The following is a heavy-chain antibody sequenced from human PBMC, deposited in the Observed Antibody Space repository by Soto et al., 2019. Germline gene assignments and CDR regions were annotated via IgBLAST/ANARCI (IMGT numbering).Heavy chain of an antibody. J-gene: IGHJ5*02. D-gene: IGHD6-19*01. V-gene: IGHV1-8*01. CDR1: GYTFTSYD. CDR2: MNPNSGNT. CDR3: ARGRRPSAVAGQYNWFDP. Sequence: QVQLVQSGAEVKKPGASVKVSCKASGYTFTSYDINWVRQATGQGLEWMGWMNPNSGNTGYAQKFQGRVTMTRNTSISTAHMELSSLRSEDTAVYYCARGRRPSAVAGQYNWFDPWGQGTLVTVSS.